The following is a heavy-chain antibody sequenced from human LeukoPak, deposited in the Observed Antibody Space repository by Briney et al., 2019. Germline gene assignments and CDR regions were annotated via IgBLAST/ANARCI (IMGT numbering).Heavy chain of an antibody. CDR3: ARDRPDYYGSGSYFDY. J-gene: IGHJ4*02. CDR2: ISYDGSNE. CDR1: GFTFSNYA. D-gene: IGHD3-10*01. Sequence: GGSLRLSCAASGFTFSNYAIDWVRQAPGKGLEWVAVISYDGSNEYYADSVKGRFTISRDNAKNSLYLQMNSLRAEDTAVYYCARDRPDYYGSGSYFDYWGQGTLVTVSS. V-gene: IGHV3-30-3*01.